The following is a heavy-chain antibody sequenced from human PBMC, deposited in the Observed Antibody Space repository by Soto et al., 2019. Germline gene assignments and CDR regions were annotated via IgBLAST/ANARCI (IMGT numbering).Heavy chain of an antibody. V-gene: IGHV3-73*02. CDR1: GLTFSEST. CDR2: IKSKANNYAT. J-gene: IGHJ4*02. D-gene: IGHD5-18*01. Sequence: EVQLVESGGGLVQPGGSLRLSCAASGLTFSESTVQWIRQASGKGLEWVGRIKSKANNYATTAGASVKGRFSFSRDDSKNTAYLQIISLKSEDAAVYYCRALNVDTTMETDYWGQGTLVTVSS. CDR3: RALNVDTTMETDY.